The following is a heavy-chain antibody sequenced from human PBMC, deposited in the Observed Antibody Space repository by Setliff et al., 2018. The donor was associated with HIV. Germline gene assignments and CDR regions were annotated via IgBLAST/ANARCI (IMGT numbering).Heavy chain of an antibody. J-gene: IGHJ4*02. CDR1: EFTFSDYY. V-gene: IGHV3-11*01. CDR2: ISRDGNTI. D-gene: IGHD4-17*01. Sequence: GSLRLSCAASEFTFSDYYMSWLRQAPGKGLEWVSYISRDGNTIYYADSVKGRFTISRDNAKNSLYLQLNSLRPEDTAVYYCARDKDEDYGSTSFDYWGQGILVTVSS. CDR3: ARDKDEDYGSTSFDY.